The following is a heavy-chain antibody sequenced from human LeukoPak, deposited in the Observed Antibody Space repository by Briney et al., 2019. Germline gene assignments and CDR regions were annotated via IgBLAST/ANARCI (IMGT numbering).Heavy chain of an antibody. Sequence: XSXAIXXXRQAPGQGLEXXXXIIPIFGTANYAQKFQGRVTITTDESTSTAYVELSSLRSEDTAVYYCARSSDIVVVVAATPFDYWGQGTLVTVSS. V-gene: IGHV1-69*05. CDR3: ARSSDIVVVVAATPFDY. J-gene: IGHJ4*02. CDR2: IIPIFGTA. D-gene: IGHD2-15*01. CDR1: XSXA.